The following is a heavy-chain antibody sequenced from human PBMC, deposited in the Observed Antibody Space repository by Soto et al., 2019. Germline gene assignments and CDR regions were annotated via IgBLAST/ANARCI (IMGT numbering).Heavy chain of an antibody. V-gene: IGHV3-7*05. D-gene: IGHD3-10*01. CDR1: GFTFSDNW. Sequence: EVQLVESGGGLVQPGGPLRLSCAASGFTFSDNWMSWVRQAPGKGLECVANIKTDGSEKYYVDPVKGRFTISRDNAKNSLYLQMNSLRAEDTSVYYCATSMGRGGNDYWGQGTLVAVSS. CDR3: ATSMGRGGNDY. CDR2: IKTDGSEK. J-gene: IGHJ4*02.